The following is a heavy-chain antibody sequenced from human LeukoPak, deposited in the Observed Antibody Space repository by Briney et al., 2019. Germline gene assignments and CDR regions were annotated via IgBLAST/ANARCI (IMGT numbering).Heavy chain of an antibody. Sequence: GGSLRLSCVASGFTFSSYSMNWVRQAPGKGLEWVSSISSSSSYIYYADSVKGRFTISRDNAKNSLYLQMNSLRAEDTAVYYCARDLRIAVAKSGFDYWGQGTLVTVSS. D-gene: IGHD6-19*01. J-gene: IGHJ4*02. V-gene: IGHV3-21*01. CDR1: GFTFSSYS. CDR2: ISSSSSYI. CDR3: ARDLRIAVAKSGFDY.